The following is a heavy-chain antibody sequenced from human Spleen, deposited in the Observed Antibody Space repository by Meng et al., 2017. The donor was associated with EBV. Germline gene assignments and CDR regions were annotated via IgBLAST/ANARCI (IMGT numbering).Heavy chain of an antibody. CDR1: GAAISTGSYY. D-gene: IGHD4/OR15-4a*01. Sequence: QVQLQHSVPGLVNPSDILSLPRTVSGAAISTGSYYWTWIRQTPGQGLEWLGYVYFSGSTNYNPSLKSRVTMSIDTSKNQFSLNLRSATAADAAVYFCARGGYGTNYFDPWGQGTLVTVSS. CDR3: ARGGYGTNYFDP. V-gene: IGHV4-61*01. J-gene: IGHJ5*02. CDR2: VYFSGST.